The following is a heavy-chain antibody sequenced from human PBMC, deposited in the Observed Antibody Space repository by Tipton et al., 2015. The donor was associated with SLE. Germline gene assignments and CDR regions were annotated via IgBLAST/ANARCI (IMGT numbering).Heavy chain of an antibody. V-gene: IGHV4-59*01. J-gene: IGHJ3*02. CDR2: VYYTVTT. CDR3: AREMGRQAFDI. D-gene: IGHD2-8*01. Sequence: TLSLTCTVSGGSISTYYWNWIRQSPGKGLEWIGYVYYTVTTNYNPSLKSRVTMSVDTSKNQFSLKLRSVTAADTALYYCAREMGRQAFDIWGQGTMVTVSA. CDR1: GGSISTYY.